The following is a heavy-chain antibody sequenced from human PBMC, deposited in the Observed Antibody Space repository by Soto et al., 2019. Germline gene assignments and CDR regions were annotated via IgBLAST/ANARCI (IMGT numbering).Heavy chain of an antibody. D-gene: IGHD6-13*01. V-gene: IGHV3-13*01. J-gene: IGHJ4*02. Sequence: PGGSLRLSCEASGFTFSGFDMHWVRQLTGKGLEWVSSIGTAGDTYYAVSVKGRFTISRDNAKNSLSLQMNSLRAGDMAVYFCAKSQEIGTHFFDSWGQGTQVTGSS. CDR3: AKSQEIGTHFFDS. CDR2: IGTAGDT. CDR1: GFTFSGFD.